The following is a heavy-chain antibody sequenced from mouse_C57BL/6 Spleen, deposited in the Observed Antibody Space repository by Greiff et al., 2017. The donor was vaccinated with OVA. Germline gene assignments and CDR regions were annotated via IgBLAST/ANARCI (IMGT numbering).Heavy chain of an antibody. J-gene: IGHJ4*01. Sequence: VQRVESGPGLVQPSQSLSITCTVSGFSLTSYGVHWVRQSPGKGLEWLGVIWRGGSTDYNAAFMSRLSITKDNSKSQVFFKMNSLQADDTAIYYCAKMGYYGTGYAMDYWGQGTSVTVSS. CDR3: AKMGYYGTGYAMDY. CDR2: IWRGGST. D-gene: IGHD1-1*01. V-gene: IGHV2-5*01. CDR1: GFSLTSYG.